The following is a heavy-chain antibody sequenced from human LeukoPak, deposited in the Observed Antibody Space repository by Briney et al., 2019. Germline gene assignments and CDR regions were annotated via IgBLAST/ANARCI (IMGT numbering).Heavy chain of an antibody. CDR1: GYSFTSYW. J-gene: IGHJ4*02. CDR2: IYPGDSDT. Sequence: GESLKTSCKGSGYSFTSYWIGWVRQMPGKGLEWMGIIYPGDSDTRYSPSFQGQVTISADKSISTAYLQWSSLKASDTAMYYCARYAWLTNYYDSSGPIDYWGQGTLVTVSS. CDR3: ARYAWLTNYYDSSGPIDY. D-gene: IGHD3-22*01. V-gene: IGHV5-51*01.